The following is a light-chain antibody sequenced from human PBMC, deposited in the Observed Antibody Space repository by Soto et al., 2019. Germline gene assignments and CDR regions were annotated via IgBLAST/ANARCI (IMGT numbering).Light chain of an antibody. CDR3: CSYTSSSPHV. V-gene: IGLV2-14*03. CDR1: SSDVGGYNF. J-gene: IGLJ1*01. Sequence: QSALTQPASVSGSPGQSITISCTGTSSDVGGYNFVSWYQQHPGKVPKLMIFDVNRRPSGVSDRFSGSKSGNTASLTISGLQAEDAGDYYCCSYTSSSPHVFGSGTKLTVL. CDR2: DVN.